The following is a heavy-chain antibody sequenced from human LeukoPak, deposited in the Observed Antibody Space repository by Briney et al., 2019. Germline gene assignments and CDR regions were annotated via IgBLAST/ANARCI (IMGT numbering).Heavy chain of an antibody. Sequence: ASVKVSCKASGGTFTSYAISWVRQAPGQGREWMGRIIPIFGTANYAQKFQGRVTITTDESTSTANMELSSLRSEDTAVYYCARDQLRAGYSSSWQYYFDYWGQGTLVTVSS. CDR2: IIPIFGTA. CDR3: ARDQLRAGYSSSWQYYFDY. D-gene: IGHD6-13*01. CDR1: GGTFTSYA. V-gene: IGHV1-69*05. J-gene: IGHJ4*02.